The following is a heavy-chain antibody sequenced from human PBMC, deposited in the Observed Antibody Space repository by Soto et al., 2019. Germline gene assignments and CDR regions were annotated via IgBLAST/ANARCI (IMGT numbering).Heavy chain of an antibody. Sequence: QVQLVQSGAEVKKPGASVKVSCKASGYTFTSYGISWVRQAPGQGLEWMGWISAYNGNTNYAQKLQGRVTMTTDTSTSTAYMELRSLRSDDTAVYYGARGRGDTCDDYVWGSYRYNHWYFDRWGRGTLVTVSS. CDR3: ARGRGDTCDDYVWGSYRYNHWYFDR. J-gene: IGHJ2*01. CDR1: GYTFTSYG. D-gene: IGHD3-16*02. V-gene: IGHV1-18*01. CDR2: ISAYNGNT.